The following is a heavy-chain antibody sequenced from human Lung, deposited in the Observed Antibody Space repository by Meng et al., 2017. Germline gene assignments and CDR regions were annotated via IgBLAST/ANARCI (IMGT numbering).Heavy chain of an antibody. CDR2: INHSGRS. CDR3: AGGPTTRAYEFDY. Sequence: VPLRQWAGRVLEPSSTMSFFCGVSGGCFSDYYLSWCRQHPAKGLEWIGGINHSGRSTHYHPLERRATIILDTSQNNLSLKLFCATAADAAVYYCAGGPTTRAYEFDYWGQGTLVTVSS. D-gene: IGHD4-17*01. J-gene: IGHJ4*02. V-gene: IGHV4-34*04. CDR1: GGCFSDYY.